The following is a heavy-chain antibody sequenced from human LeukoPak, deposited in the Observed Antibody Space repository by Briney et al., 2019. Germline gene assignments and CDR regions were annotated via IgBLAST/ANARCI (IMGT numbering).Heavy chain of an antibody. D-gene: IGHD4-23*01. CDR2: IIPIFGTA. V-gene: IGHV1-69*13. CDR3: ARDVVGGNSRYFDL. J-gene: IGHJ2*01. CDR1: GGTFSSYA. Sequence: SVKVSCKASGGTFSSYAISWVRQAPGQGLEWMGGIIPIFGTANYAQKFQGRVTITADESTSTAYMELSSLRSEDTAVYYCARDVVGGNSRYFDLWGCGTLVTVSS.